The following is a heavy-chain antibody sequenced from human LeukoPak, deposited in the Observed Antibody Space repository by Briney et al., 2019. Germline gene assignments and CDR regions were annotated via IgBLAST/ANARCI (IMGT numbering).Heavy chain of an antibody. V-gene: IGHV3-64*01. CDR3: ATSRSGWYWD. CDR1: GLTFANYA. CDR2: ISSDGGTT. J-gene: IGHJ4*02. Sequence: PGGSLRLCCAASGLTFANYAMHWVRQAPGKGLEYVSAISSDGGTTYYANSVKGRFTISRDNSKNTLYLHMGSLRADDMAMYYCATSRSGWYWDWGQGTLVTVSS. D-gene: IGHD6-19*01.